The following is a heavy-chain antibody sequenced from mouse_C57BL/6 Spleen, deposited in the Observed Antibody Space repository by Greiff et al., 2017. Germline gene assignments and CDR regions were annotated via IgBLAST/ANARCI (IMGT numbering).Heavy chain of an antibody. CDR1: GFTFSDYG. J-gene: IGHJ4*01. CDR2: ISSGSSTI. V-gene: IGHV5-17*01. Sequence: EVKLMESGGGLVKPGGSLKLSCAASGFTFSDYGMHWVRQAPEKGLEWVAYISSGSSTIYYADTVKGRFTISRDNAKNTLFLQMTSLRSEDTAMYYCARPFTTVVATDYAMDYWGQGTSVTVSS. CDR3: ARPFTTVVATDYAMDY. D-gene: IGHD1-1*01.